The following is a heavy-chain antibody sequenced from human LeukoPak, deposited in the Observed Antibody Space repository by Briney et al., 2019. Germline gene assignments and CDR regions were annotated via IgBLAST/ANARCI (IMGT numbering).Heavy chain of an antibody. D-gene: IGHD5-12*01. CDR3: AKVATEAFYFDY. J-gene: IGHJ4*02. CDR1: GFTFSSYE. Sequence: GGSLRLSCAASGFTFSSYEMNWLRQAPVKGLEWVSYIGSFGTTISYADSVKGRFTISRDNAKSSLYLQMSSLRAEDTAVYYCAKVATEAFYFDYWGQGTLVTVSS. V-gene: IGHV3-48*03. CDR2: IGSFGTTI.